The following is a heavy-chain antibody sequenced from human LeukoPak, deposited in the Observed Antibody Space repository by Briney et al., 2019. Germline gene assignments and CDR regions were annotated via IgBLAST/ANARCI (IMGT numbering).Heavy chain of an antibody. Sequence: ASVKVSCKASGYTFTGYYMHWVRQAPGQGLEWMGWINPNSGGTNYAQKFQGWVTMTRDTSISTAYMELSRLRSDDTAVYYCAREFCSSTSCYDAFDIWGQGTMVTDSS. J-gene: IGHJ3*02. CDR3: AREFCSSTSCYDAFDI. D-gene: IGHD2-2*01. CDR1: GYTFTGYY. CDR2: INPNSGGT. V-gene: IGHV1-2*04.